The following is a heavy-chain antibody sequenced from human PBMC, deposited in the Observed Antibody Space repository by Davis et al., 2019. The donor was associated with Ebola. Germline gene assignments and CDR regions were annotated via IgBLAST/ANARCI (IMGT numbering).Heavy chain of an antibody. J-gene: IGHJ4*02. V-gene: IGHV3-21*01. CDR2: ISSDSDYI. Sequence: GESLKISCVASGFTFRTYSMSWVRQAPGKGLEWVSSISSDSDYIYYADSAKGRFTISRDNAKNSLYLQMNSLRAEDTAVYYCARDDYWGQGTLVTVSS. CDR3: ARDDY. CDR1: GFTFRTYS.